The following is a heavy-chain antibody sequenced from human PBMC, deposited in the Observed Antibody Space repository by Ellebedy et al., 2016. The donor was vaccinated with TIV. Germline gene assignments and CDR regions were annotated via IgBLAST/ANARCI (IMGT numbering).Heavy chain of an antibody. CDR1: GFTFSSYA. V-gene: IGHV3-30*01. Sequence: GESLKISCAASGFTFSSYAMHWVRQAPGKGLEWVAVISYDGSNKYYADSVKGRFTISRDNSKNTLYLQMNSLRAEDTAVYYCARGGSSGWPDYRSYYYYGMDVWGQGTTVTVSS. J-gene: IGHJ6*02. CDR3: ARGGSSGWPDYRSYYYYGMDV. CDR2: ISYDGSNK. D-gene: IGHD6-19*01.